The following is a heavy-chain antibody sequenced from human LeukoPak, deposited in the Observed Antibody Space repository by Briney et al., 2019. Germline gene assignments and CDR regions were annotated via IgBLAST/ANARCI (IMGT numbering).Heavy chain of an antibody. CDR2: INHSGST. D-gene: IGHD4-17*01. J-gene: IGHJ6*03. CDR3: ARNYGDYGVYYYYYYYMDV. CDR1: GGSISSGSYY. Sequence: SETLSLTCTVSGGSISSGSYYWSWIRQPAGKGLEWIGEINHSGSTNYNPSLKSRVTLSVDTSKNQFSLKLSSVTAADTAVYYCARNYGDYGVYYYYYYYMDVWGKGTTVTVSS. V-gene: IGHV4-61*10.